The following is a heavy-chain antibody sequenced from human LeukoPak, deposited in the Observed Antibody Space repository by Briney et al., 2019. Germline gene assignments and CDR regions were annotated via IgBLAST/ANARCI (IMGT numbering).Heavy chain of an antibody. Sequence: GASVNVSCTSSGYTFTIYGISWVRQAPGQGLEWMGWISAYNGNTKYAQKLQGRVSMTTDTSTSTAYMELRSLRSGDTAVYYCARGGMVLDFDYWGQGTLVTVSS. CDR2: ISAYNGNT. J-gene: IGHJ4*02. CDR1: GYTFTIYG. CDR3: ARGGMVLDFDY. V-gene: IGHV1-18*01. D-gene: IGHD4/OR15-4a*01.